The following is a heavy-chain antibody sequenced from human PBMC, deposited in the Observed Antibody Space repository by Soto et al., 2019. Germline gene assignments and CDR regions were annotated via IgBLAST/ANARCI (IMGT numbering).Heavy chain of an antibody. CDR1: GFTFSSYA. D-gene: IGHD2-15*01. CDR3: AREGVAFDY. V-gene: IGHV3-30-3*01. Sequence: PVGSLRLSCAASGFTFSSYAMHWVRQAPGKGLEWVAVISYDGSNKYYADSVKGRFTISRDNSKNTLYLQMNSLRAEDTAVYYCAREGVAFDYWGQGTLVTVSS. J-gene: IGHJ4*02. CDR2: ISYDGSNK.